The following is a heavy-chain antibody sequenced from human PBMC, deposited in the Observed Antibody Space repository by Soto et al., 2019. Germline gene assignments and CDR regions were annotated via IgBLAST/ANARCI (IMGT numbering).Heavy chain of an antibody. V-gene: IGHV1-24*01. CDR2: FDPEDGET. CDR1: GYTLTELS. D-gene: IGHD2-21*02. CDR3: ASGYVVVTARAKDYYYYAMDV. J-gene: IGHJ6*02. Sequence: ASVKVSCKVSGYTLTELSMHWVRQAPGKGLEWMGGFDPEDGETIYAQKFQGRVTMTEDTSTDTAYMELSSLRSEDTAVYYCASGYVVVTARAKDYYYYAMDVWGQGTTVTVSS.